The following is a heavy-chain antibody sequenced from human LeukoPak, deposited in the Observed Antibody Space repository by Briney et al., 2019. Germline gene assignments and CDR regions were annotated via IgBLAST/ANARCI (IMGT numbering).Heavy chain of an antibody. Sequence: PSETLSLTCTVSGGSISSYYWSWIRQPPGKGQEWIGYIYYSGSTNYNPSLKSRVTISVDTSKNQFSLKLSSVTAADTAVYYCARHERESSGWKYFDYWGQGTLVTVSS. V-gene: IGHV4-59*08. J-gene: IGHJ4*02. D-gene: IGHD6-19*01. CDR2: IYYSGST. CDR1: GGSISSYY. CDR3: ARHERESSGWKYFDY.